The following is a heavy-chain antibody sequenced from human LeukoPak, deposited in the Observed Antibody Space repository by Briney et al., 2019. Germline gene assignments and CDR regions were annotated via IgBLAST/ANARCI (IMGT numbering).Heavy chain of an antibody. V-gene: IGHV3-7*01. CDR1: GFTFSSYW. D-gene: IGHD6-19*01. CDR2: IKQDGSEK. J-gene: IGHJ5*02. CDR3: ARGSYSSSYTFDH. Sequence: GSLRLSCAASGFTFSSYWMSWVRQAPGKGLEWVANIKQDGSEKYYVDSVKGRFTFSRDNAKNSLYLQMSSLRAEDTAVYYCARGSYSSSYTFDHWGQGTLVTVSS.